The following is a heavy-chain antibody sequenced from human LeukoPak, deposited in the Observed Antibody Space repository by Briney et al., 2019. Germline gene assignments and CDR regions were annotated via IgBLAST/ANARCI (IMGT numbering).Heavy chain of an antibody. J-gene: IGHJ6*03. D-gene: IGHD6-13*01. CDR1: GDSMNSYY. CDR3: ARADYSSTWSHDYYYMDV. V-gene: IGHV4-38-2*02. CDR2: IYHSGST. Sequence: KPSETLSLTCTVSGDSMNSYYWNLIRQPPGKGLEWVGSIYHSGSTYYNPSLKSRVTISVDTSKNQFSLKLSSVTAADTAVYYCARADYSSTWSHDYYYMDVWGKGTTVTVSS.